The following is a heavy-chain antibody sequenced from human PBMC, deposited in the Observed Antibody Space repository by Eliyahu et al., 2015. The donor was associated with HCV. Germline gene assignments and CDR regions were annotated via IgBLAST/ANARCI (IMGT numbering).Heavy chain of an antibody. CDR3: ARGYGSGVLHFDI. V-gene: IGHV4-30-2*01. Sequence: QLQLQLSGSGLVKPSETLSLTCAVSGASISSGGYSWSWIRQPPRKGLEWIGYIFQSGSMFYNPSLKSRVTISVDKSKNQFSLRLNSVTAADTAVYYCARGYGSGVLHFDIWGQGTLVTVSS. J-gene: IGHJ3*02. CDR2: IFQSGSM. D-gene: IGHD3-10*01. CDR1: GASISSGGYS.